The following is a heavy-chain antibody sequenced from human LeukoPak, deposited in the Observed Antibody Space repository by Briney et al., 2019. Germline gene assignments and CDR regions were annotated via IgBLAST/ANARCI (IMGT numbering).Heavy chain of an antibody. CDR3: GRAGRYCSGGSCYGENWFDP. Sequence: SETLSLTCTVSGGSISSYYWNRIRQPPGKGLEWLGYIHSSGNTRYNPSVRSRVTMSVDTSKNQFSLKLSSVTAADTAVYYCGRAGRYCSGGSCYGENWFDPWGQGTLVTVSS. CDR2: IHSSGNT. J-gene: IGHJ5*02. V-gene: IGHV4-59*01. CDR1: GGSISSYY. D-gene: IGHD2-15*01.